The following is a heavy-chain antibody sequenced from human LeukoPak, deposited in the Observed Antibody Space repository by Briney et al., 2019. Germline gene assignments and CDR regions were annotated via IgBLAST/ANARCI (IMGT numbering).Heavy chain of an antibody. CDR2: ISSRSDYT. V-gene: IGHV3-11*06. CDR3: ARGLSVAAAGKDLYYYYYGMDV. Sequence: PGGSLRLSCAASGFTFGDYYMTWIRQAPGKGLEWVSYISSRSDYTSYADSVKGRFTISRDNAKNSLYLQMNSLRAEDTAVYYCARGLSVAAAGKDLYYYYYGMDVWGQGTTVTVSS. J-gene: IGHJ6*02. D-gene: IGHD6-13*01. CDR1: GFTFGDYY.